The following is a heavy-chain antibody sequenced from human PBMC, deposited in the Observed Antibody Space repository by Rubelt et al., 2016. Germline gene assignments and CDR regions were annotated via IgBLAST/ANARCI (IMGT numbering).Heavy chain of an antibody. V-gene: IGHV4-59*08. CDR2: IYYTGST. Sequence: QVQLQESGPGLVKPSETLSLTCTVSGGSISSYHWSWIRQPPGKGLEWIGYIYYTGSTNYNPSLKSRVTILLDTSKNQCSLKVSSVTAADTAVYYGARHTDYGGKVYFDYWGQGALVTVSS. J-gene: IGHJ4*02. CDR3: ARHTDYGGKVYFDY. D-gene: IGHD4-23*01. CDR1: GGSISSYH.